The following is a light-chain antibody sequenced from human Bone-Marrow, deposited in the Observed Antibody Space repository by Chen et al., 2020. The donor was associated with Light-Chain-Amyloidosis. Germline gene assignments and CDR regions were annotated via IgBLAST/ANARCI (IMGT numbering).Light chain of an antibody. V-gene: IGLV2-8*01. J-gene: IGLJ3*02. CDR3: CSFAGNDDWV. Sequence: QSALTQPPSASGSRGQSVTIPCAGTSGDLGGYDFVSWYQQHPGKAPKLMIHEGTKRPSGVPSRFSGSKSGNTASLTVSGLQAEDEADYYCCSFAGNDDWVFGGGTKLTVL. CDR1: SGDLGGYDF. CDR2: EGT.